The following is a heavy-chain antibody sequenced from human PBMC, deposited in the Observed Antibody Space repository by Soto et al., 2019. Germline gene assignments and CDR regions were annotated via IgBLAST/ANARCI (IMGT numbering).Heavy chain of an antibody. Sequence: QGQLQESGPGLVKPSETLSLTCTVSDDSFSTHYWSWIRQPPGKGLEWIGYIYYTGTTNYNPSLKSRVTISIDTSKMQFSLNLASVTAADTAVYYCARGPNWIDFWGQGTLVTVSS. CDR3: ARGPNWIDF. V-gene: IGHV4-59*11. J-gene: IGHJ4*02. CDR2: IYYTGTT. D-gene: IGHD1-20*01. CDR1: DDSFSTHY.